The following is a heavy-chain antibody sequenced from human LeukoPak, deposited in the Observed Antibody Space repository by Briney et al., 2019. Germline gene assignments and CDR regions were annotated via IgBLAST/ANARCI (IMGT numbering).Heavy chain of an antibody. D-gene: IGHD3-9*01. CDR2: IWHDGSHK. J-gene: IGHJ4*02. CDR3: AKWGDYDVLTGYYVPDY. Sequence: GRSLRLSCAASGFAFNTYAMHWVRQAPGQGLEWVALIWHDGSHKFYSNSVRGQFTISRDNSKSTLYLQMNSLRAEDTALYYCAKWGDYDVLTGYYVPDYWGQGTLVTVSS. V-gene: IGHV3-33*06. CDR1: GFAFNTYA.